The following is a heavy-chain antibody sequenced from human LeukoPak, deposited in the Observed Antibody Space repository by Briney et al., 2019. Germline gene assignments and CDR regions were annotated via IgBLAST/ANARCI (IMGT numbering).Heavy chain of an antibody. CDR3: ARDGCGGSCFHYYYYYMDV. D-gene: IGHD2-15*01. CDR2: ISTIGIT. V-gene: IGHV4-61*02. Sequence: SETLSLTCTVSSGSLSSSNYYWSWIRQPAGGGLEWIGRISTIGITDYNPSLISRVTISIDTSKNQFSLKLSSVTAADTAVYYCARDGCGGSCFHYYYYYMDVWGKGTTVTISS. J-gene: IGHJ6*03. CDR1: SGSLSSSNYY.